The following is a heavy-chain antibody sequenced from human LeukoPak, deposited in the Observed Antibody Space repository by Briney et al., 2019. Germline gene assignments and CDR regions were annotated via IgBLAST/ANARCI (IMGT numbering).Heavy chain of an antibody. Sequence: ASVKVSCKASGYTFTSYAMHWVRQAPGQRLEWMGWINAGNGNTKYSQKFQGRVTITRDTSASTAYKELSSLRSEDTAVYYCARDADYDFWSGYYTVSYGMDVWGQGTTVTVSS. D-gene: IGHD3-3*01. V-gene: IGHV1-3*01. J-gene: IGHJ6*02. CDR2: INAGNGNT. CDR3: ARDADYDFWSGYYTVSYGMDV. CDR1: GYTFTSYA.